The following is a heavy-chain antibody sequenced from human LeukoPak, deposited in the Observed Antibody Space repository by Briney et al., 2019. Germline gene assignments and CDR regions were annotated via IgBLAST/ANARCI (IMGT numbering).Heavy chain of an antibody. CDR1: GYTFTGYY. J-gene: IGHJ4*02. V-gene: IGHV1-2*02. D-gene: IGHD3-22*01. Sequence: ASVKVSCKASGYTFTGYYMHWVRQAPGQGLEWMGWINPNSGGTNYARQFQGRLTMTRDTSISTAYMELSRLRSDDTAVYYCARVKTMIIVVSLFDHWGQGTLVTVSS. CDR3: ARVKTMIIVVSLFDH. CDR2: INPNSGGT.